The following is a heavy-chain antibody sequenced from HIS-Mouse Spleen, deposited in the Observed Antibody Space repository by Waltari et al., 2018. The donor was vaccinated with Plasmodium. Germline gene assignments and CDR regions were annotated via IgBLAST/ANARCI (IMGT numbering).Heavy chain of an antibody. CDR3: ARHKKRGQLVRGYFDY. J-gene: IGHJ4*02. Sequence: QVTLRESGPALVKPTQTLTLTCTFSGFSLSTSGLCVRWIRQPPGKALEWLARIDWDDDKYYSTSLKTRLTISKDTSKNQVVLTMTNRDPVDTATYYCARHKKRGQLVRGYFDYWGQGTLVTVSS. CDR2: IDWDDDK. CDR1: GFSLSTSGLC. V-gene: IGHV2-70*15. D-gene: IGHD6-6*01.